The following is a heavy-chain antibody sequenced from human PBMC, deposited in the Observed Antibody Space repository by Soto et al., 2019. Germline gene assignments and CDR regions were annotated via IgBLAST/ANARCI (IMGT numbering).Heavy chain of an antibody. CDR2: FNPKNGNT. V-gene: IGHV1-18*03. CDR1: GYTFTNYG. D-gene: IGHD1-26*01. J-gene: IGHJ4*02. Sequence: ASVKVSCKASGYTFTNYGINWLRQARGQGIEWMGWFNPKNGNTNYAQTFEGRLTLTTDTSTSTAFMELNSLSPEDMGVYYCARDPVTGSPDYFDFWGQGTLVTVSS. CDR3: ARDPVTGSPDYFDF.